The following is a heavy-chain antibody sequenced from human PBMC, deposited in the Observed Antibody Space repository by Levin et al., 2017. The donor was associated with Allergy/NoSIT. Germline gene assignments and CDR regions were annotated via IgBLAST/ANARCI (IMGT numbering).Heavy chain of an antibody. D-gene: IGHD6-19*01. CDR2: MNPDSGNT. V-gene: IGHV1-8*01. CDR1: GYTFTSYD. Sequence: ASVKVSCKASGYTFTSYDINWVRQATGQGLEWMGWMNPDSGNTGYAQKFQGRVTMTRNTSISTAYKKLSSLRSEDTAVYYCARWGSGWYSTYDYEMDVWGQGTTVTVSS. CDR3: ARWGSGWYSTYDYEMDV. J-gene: IGHJ6*02.